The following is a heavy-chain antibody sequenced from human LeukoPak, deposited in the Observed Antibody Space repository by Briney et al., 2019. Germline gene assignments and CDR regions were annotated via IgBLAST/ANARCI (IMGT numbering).Heavy chain of an antibody. CDR1: TFTFSTYD. J-gene: IGHJ5*02. V-gene: IGHV3-21*01. Sequence: GGSLRLSCAASTFTFSTYDMNWVRQAPGKGLEWVSSISSNSAYMYYADSVKGRFTISRDNAKNSLYLQMNNLRAEDTAVYYCAKGCITIFCQYAWGQGTLVTVSS. D-gene: IGHD3-9*01. CDR2: ISSNSAYM. CDR3: AKGCITIFCQYA.